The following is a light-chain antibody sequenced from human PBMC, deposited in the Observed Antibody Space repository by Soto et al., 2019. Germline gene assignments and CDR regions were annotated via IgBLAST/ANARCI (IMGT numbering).Light chain of an antibody. J-gene: IGKJ5*01. CDR3: QQYNTYST. CDR2: DAS. Sequence: DIQIAQSPSTLSASVGDRVTITCRASQNIRNWLAWYQQRPGKAPNHLIYDASSLKSGVPARLSGGGSGTEFTITIRSLQPDDFATYYCQQYNTYSTFGQGTRLEIK. V-gene: IGKV1-5*01. CDR1: QNIRNW.